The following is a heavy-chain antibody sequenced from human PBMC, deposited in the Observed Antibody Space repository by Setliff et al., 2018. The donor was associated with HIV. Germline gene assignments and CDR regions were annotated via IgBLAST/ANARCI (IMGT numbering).Heavy chain of an antibody. CDR1: GFTFSGYW. CDR3: AKDLSVRGSGFKGASAI. D-gene: IGHD6-19*01. J-gene: IGHJ3*02. Sequence: PRLSCRASGFTFSGYWIHWVRQAPGKGLEWVSSISGGFAYFADSVKGRFRLTKDDSKEILYLEMDTLRADDSALYYYAKDLSVRGSGFKGASAIWGQGTKVTVSS. V-gene: IGHV3-53*01. CDR2: ISGGFA.